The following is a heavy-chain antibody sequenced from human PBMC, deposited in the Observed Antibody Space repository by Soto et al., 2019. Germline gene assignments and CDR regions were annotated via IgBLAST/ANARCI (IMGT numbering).Heavy chain of an antibody. Sequence: SETLSLTCAVYGGSFSGYYWSWIRQPPGKGLEWIGEINHSGSTNYNPSLKSRVTISVDTSKNQSSLKLSSVTAADTAVYYCARGLLRDVDTAMVKAEEVYYYGMDVWGQGTTVTVSS. D-gene: IGHD5-18*01. CDR2: INHSGST. J-gene: IGHJ6*02. CDR3: ARGLLRDVDTAMVKAEEVYYYGMDV. V-gene: IGHV4-34*01. CDR1: GGSFSGYY.